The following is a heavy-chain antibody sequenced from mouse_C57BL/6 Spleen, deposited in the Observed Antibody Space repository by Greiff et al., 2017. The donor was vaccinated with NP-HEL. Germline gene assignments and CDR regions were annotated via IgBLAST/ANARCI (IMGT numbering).Heavy chain of an antibody. Sequence: QVQLQQPGAELVRPGTSVKLSCKASGYTFTSYWMHWVKQRPGQGLEWIGVIDPSDSYTNYNQKFKGKATLTVDTSSSTAYMQLSSLTSEDSAGYYCARYRDYYYAMDYWGQGTSVTVSS. CDR2: IDPSDSYT. V-gene: IGHV1-59*01. CDR3: ARYRDYYYAMDY. D-gene: IGHD2-14*01. CDR1: GYTFTSYW. J-gene: IGHJ4*01.